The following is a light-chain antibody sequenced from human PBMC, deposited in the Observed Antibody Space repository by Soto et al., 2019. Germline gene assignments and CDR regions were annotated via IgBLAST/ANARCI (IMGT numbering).Light chain of an antibody. Sequence: EIVLTQSPDTLSLSPGERATLSCRASQSVTSSYFAWYQQKPGQAPSLLIYGASNRATGIPDRFSGSGSGTYFTLTISRLEPEDFAVYYCQHYDSSPPKYTFGQGTKLEIK. J-gene: IGKJ2*01. CDR2: GAS. V-gene: IGKV3-20*01. CDR3: QHYDSSPPKYT. CDR1: QSVTSSY.